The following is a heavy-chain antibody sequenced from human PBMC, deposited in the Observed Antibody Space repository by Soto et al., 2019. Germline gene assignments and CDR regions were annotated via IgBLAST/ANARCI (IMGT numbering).Heavy chain of an antibody. CDR3: ARDAGSITMIVVVIKPSYAFDI. J-gene: IGHJ3*02. CDR1: GFTFSSYS. V-gene: IGHV3-48*02. Sequence: GGSLRLSCAASGFTFSSYSMNWVRQAPGKGLEWVSYISSSSSTIYYADSVKGRFTISRDNAKNSLYLQMNSLRDEDTAVYYCARDAGSITMIVVVIKPSYAFDIWGQGTMVTVSS. D-gene: IGHD3-22*01. CDR2: ISSSSSTI.